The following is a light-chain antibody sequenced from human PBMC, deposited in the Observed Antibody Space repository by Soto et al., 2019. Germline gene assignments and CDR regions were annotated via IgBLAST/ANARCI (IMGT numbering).Light chain of an antibody. CDR1: QSLLHSDGKTY. CDR3: QQYDNLPLT. V-gene: IGKV1-33*01. Sequence: MTQTPLSLSVTPGQPASISCKSSQSLLHSDGKTYLYWYLQKPGKGPKLLIYDASNLETGVPSRFSGSGSGTDFTFTISSLQPEDIATYYCQQYDNLPLTFGGGTKV. J-gene: IGKJ4*01. CDR2: DAS.